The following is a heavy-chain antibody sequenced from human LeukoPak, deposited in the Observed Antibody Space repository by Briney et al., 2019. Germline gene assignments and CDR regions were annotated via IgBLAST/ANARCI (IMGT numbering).Heavy chain of an antibody. D-gene: IGHD1-1*01. CDR2: IYTSGST. V-gene: IGHV4-61*02. CDR1: GGSISSGSYY. Sequence: PSETLSLTCSVSGGSISSGSYYWSWIRQPAGKGLEWIGRIYTSGSTNYNPSLKSRVTISVDTSKNQFSLKLSSVTAADTAVYYCARTVKRYYYYYMDVWGKGTTVTVSS. J-gene: IGHJ6*03. CDR3: ARTVKRYYYYYMDV.